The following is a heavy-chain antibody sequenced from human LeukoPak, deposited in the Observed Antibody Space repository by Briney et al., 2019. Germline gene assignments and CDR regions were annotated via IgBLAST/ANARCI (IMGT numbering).Heavy chain of an antibody. D-gene: IGHD3-10*01. CDR1: GFTFDDYA. CDR2: ISGDGGST. J-gene: IGHJ3*02. CDR3: ALSGPDAFDI. V-gene: IGHV3-43*02. Sequence: PGGSLRLSCAASGFTFDDYAMHWVRQAPGKGLEWVSLISGDGGSTYYADSVKGRFTISRDNSKNSLYLQMNSLRTEDTALYYCALSGPDAFDIWGQGTMVTVPS.